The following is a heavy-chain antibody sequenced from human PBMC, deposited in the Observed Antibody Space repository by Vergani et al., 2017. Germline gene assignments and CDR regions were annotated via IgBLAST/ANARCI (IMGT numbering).Heavy chain of an antibody. J-gene: IGHJ6*03. CDR2: IRSKANSYAT. CDR1: GFTFSGSA. V-gene: IGHV3-73*01. D-gene: IGHD2-2*01. Sequence: EVQLLESGGGSAQPGESLRLSCAASGFTFSGSAMHWVRQASGKGLEWVGRIRSKANSYATAYAASVKGRFTISRDDSKNTAYLQMNSLKTEDTAVYYCIVVNYYYYYMDVWGKGTTVTVSS. CDR3: IVVNYYYYYMDV.